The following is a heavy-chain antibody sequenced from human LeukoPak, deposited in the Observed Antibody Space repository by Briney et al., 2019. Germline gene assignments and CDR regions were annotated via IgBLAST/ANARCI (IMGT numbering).Heavy chain of an antibody. V-gene: IGHV4-59*08. Sequence: SETLSLTCTVSGGSISSYYWSCIRQPPGEGLEWIGDIYYSGNTNYSPSHKSRVTISVDTSKNQFSLKLSSVTAADTAVYYCARIYYYDSSGQEIGKAFDAFDIWGQGTMVTVSS. CDR3: ARIYYYDSSGQEIGKAFDAFDI. CDR1: GGSISSYY. D-gene: IGHD3-22*01. J-gene: IGHJ3*02. CDR2: IYYSGNT.